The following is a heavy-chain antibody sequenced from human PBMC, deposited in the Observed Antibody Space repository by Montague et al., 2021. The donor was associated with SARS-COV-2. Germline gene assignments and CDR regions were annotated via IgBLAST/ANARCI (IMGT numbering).Heavy chain of an antibody. CDR2: ISSDGSRR. Sequence: SLRLSCPASGFTFSSYWMYWVRQAPGKGLVWVSLISSDGSRRNYADSVKGRFTISRDNAKNTLYLQMNSLRAEDTAVYYCARDGEVVAVGYYFDSWGQGTLVTVSS. CDR3: ARDGEVVAVGYYFDS. D-gene: IGHD2-15*01. J-gene: IGHJ4*02. V-gene: IGHV3-74*01. CDR1: GFTFSSYW.